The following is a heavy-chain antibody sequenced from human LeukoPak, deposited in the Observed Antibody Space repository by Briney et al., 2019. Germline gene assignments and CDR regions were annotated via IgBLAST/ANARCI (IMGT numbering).Heavy chain of an antibody. J-gene: IGHJ3*02. D-gene: IGHD3-22*01. Sequence: GGSLRLSCAASGFTFSSYGMHWVRQAPGKGLEWVAVSSNDGSNSYCAESVKGRCTISRDNSDNRLYLQMNSLRAEDTAVYYCARTMIPEGRGAFDIWGQGTMVTVSS. CDR1: GFTFSSYG. CDR2: SSNDGSNS. V-gene: IGHV3-30*03. CDR3: ARTMIPEGRGAFDI.